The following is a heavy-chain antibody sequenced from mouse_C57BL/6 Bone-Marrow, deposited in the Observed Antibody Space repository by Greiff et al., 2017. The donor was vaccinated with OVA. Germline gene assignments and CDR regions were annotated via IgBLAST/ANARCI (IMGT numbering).Heavy chain of an antibody. J-gene: IGHJ2*01. CDR1: GFTFSDYG. CDR2: ISSGSSTV. CDR3: ARGSSSYGYFDY. D-gene: IGHD1-1*01. Sequence: EVKVVESGGGLVKPGGSLKLSCAASGFTFSDYGMHWVRQAPEKGLEWVAYISSGSSTVYYADIVKGRFNISRDNAKNTLFLQMTSLRSEDTTMYYCARGSSSYGYFDYWGQGTTLTVSS. V-gene: IGHV5-17*01.